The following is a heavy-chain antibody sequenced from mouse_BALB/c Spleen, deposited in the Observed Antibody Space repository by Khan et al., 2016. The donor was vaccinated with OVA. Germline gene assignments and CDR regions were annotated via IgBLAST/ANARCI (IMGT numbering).Heavy chain of an antibody. CDR1: GDSITTGY. CDR3: ARSTYRYAFVY. CDR2: IIYIGYT. Sequence: EVQLQESGPSLVKPSQTLSLTCSVTGDSITTGYWNWIRKFPGNKLEYMGYIIYIGYTYYNPSLKSRISITRHPSNNQYYLQLNSVTDEDTATYYCARSTYRYAFVYWGQGTLVTVSA. D-gene: IGHD2-14*01. V-gene: IGHV3-8*02. J-gene: IGHJ3*01.